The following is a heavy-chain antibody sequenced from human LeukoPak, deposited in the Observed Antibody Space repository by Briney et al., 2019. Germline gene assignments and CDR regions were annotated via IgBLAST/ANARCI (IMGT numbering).Heavy chain of an antibody. D-gene: IGHD1-14*01. Sequence: GASVKVSCKASGGTFSSYAISWVRQAPGQGLEWMGRIIPILDTVAYAQKFQGRVTITADKSTNTAYMELSSLRFGDTALYYCARAPAGMDVWGQGTTVIVSS. V-gene: IGHV1-69*04. CDR1: GGTFSSYA. CDR2: IIPILDTV. J-gene: IGHJ6*02. CDR3: ARAPAGMDV.